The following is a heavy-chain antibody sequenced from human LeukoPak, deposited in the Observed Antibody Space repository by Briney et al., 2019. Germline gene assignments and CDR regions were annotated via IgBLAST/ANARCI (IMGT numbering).Heavy chain of an antibody. J-gene: IGHJ5*02. CDR3: AKDRWAWEMTTVTTHWFDP. D-gene: IGHD4-17*01. Sequence: GGSLRLSCAAAGFTFSSYAMSWVRQAPGKGLEWVSSISGSGGSTYYADSVTGRFAISRDNSKNTLYVQMNSLRAEDTAVYYCAKDRWAWEMTTVTTHWFDPWGQGTLVTVSS. V-gene: IGHV3-23*01. CDR2: ISGSGGST. CDR1: GFTFSSYA.